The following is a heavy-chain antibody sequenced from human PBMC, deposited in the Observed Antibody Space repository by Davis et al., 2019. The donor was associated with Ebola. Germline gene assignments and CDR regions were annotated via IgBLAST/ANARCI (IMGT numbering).Heavy chain of an antibody. V-gene: IGHV3-74*01. CDR3: ARGNYYSMDV. J-gene: IGHJ6*02. Sequence: PGGSLRLSCAASGFSSSSYWMHWVRQAPGKGLVWVSRINSDGSSTSAADSVKGRFTSSRDNAKNTLYVEMNNLTVEDTAVYYCARGNYYSMDVWGQGTTVTVSS. CDR2: INSDGSST. CDR1: GFSSSSYW. D-gene: IGHD2/OR15-2a*01.